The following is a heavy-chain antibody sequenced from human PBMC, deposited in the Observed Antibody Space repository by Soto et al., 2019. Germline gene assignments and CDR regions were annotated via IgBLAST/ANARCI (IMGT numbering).Heavy chain of an antibody. J-gene: IGHJ3*02. D-gene: IGHD1-20*01. CDR2: INAGNGNT. CDR3: ARDRIGITGTPWNAFDI. V-gene: IGHV1-3*01. CDR1: GYTFTSYA. Sequence: ASVKVSCKASGYTFTSYAMHWVRQAPGQRLEWMGWINAGNGNTKYSQKFQGRVTITRDTSASTAYMELSSLRSEDTAVYYCARDRIGITGTPWNAFDIWGQGTMVTVSS.